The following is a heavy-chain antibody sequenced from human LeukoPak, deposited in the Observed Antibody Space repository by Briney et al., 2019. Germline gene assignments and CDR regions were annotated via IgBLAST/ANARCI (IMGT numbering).Heavy chain of an antibody. J-gene: IGHJ3*02. CDR3: ARTIFGVVLYAFDI. CDR2: IIPILGIA. D-gene: IGHD3-3*01. Sequence: SVKVSCKASGGTFSSYAISWVRQAPAQGLEWMGRIIPILGIANYAQKFQGRVTITADKSTSTAYMELRSLRSDDTAVYYCARTIFGVVLYAFDIWGQGTMVTVSS. V-gene: IGHV1-69*04. CDR1: GGTFSSYA.